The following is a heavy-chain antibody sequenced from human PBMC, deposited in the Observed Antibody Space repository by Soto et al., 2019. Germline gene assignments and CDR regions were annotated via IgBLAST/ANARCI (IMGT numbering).Heavy chain of an antibody. Sequence: PGESLKISCQGSGYRFTDYWIGWVRQKPAKGLEWMGIIYPGDSDITYSPSFQGQVTISADKSISTAYLQWSSLKASDTAMYYCARHNSGSYSGAFDIWGQGTMVTVSS. CDR2: IYPGDSDI. CDR1: GYRFTDYW. D-gene: IGHD1-26*01. V-gene: IGHV5-51*01. CDR3: ARHNSGSYSGAFDI. J-gene: IGHJ3*02.